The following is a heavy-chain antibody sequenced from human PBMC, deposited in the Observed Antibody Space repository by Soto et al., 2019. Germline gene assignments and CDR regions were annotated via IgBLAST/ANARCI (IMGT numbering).Heavy chain of an antibody. V-gene: IGHV4-59*01. Sequence: PSETLSLTCTVSGGSISSYYWSWIRQPPGKGLEWIGYIYYSGSTNYNPSLKSRVTISVDTSKNQFSLKLSSVTAADTAVYYCAAVNYGARGQYDTDYYYMDVWGKGTTVTVSS. D-gene: IGHD3-9*01. CDR3: AAVNYGARGQYDTDYYYMDV. CDR1: GGSISSYY. CDR2: IYYSGST. J-gene: IGHJ6*03.